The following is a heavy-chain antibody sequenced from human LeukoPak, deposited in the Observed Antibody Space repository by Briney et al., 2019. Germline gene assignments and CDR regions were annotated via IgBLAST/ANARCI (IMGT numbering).Heavy chain of an antibody. CDR3: ARAPFRYSGGWYTFGY. V-gene: IGHV3-33*01. CDR2: IWYDGSNK. CDR1: GFTFSSYG. J-gene: IGHJ4*02. Sequence: GGSLRLSCAASGFTFSSYGMHWVRQAPGKGLEWVAVIWYDGSNKYYADSVKGRFTISRDTSKNTLYLQMNSLRAEDTAVYYCARAPFRYSGGWYTFGYWGQGSLVTVSS. D-gene: IGHD6-19*01.